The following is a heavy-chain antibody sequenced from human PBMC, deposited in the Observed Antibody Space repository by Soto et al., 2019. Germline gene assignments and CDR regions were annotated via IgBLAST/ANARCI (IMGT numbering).Heavy chain of an antibody. J-gene: IGHJ4*02. CDR2: IRSKAHGGTT. D-gene: IGHD6-19*01. CDR3: TRETPIAVAVYFDY. V-gene: IGHV3-49*04. Sequence: PGGSLRLSCTASGFTFGDYAMSWVRQAPGKGLEWVGFIRSKAHGGTTEYAASVKGRFTISRDDSKSIAYLQMNSLKTEDTAVYYCTRETPIAVAVYFDYWGQGTLVTVSS. CDR1: GFTFGDYA.